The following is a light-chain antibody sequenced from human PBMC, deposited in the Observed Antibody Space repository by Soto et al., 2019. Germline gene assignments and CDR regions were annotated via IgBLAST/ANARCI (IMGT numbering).Light chain of an antibody. V-gene: IGKV3-20*01. Sequence: EIVLTQSPGTLSLSPGERATLSCTASETIGMTSLAWYQQKPGQAPRLVIYGAWKTAFGIPDRFSGSTSGTVFNLSISRLEPEDSAVYHCLQHGSAPYTFGQGTRLEIK. CDR2: GAW. J-gene: IGKJ2*01. CDR1: ETIGMTS. CDR3: LQHGSAPYT.